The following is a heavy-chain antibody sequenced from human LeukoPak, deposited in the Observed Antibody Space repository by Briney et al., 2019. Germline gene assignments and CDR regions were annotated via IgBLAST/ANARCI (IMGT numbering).Heavy chain of an antibody. CDR3: ARERLIRGVAPFDY. V-gene: IGHV4-31*03. CDR1: GGSINSRGYY. Sequence: SETLSLTCTVSGGSINSRGYYWNWIRQHPGRGLEWIGYIYYSGNTNYNPSLKSRVTISIDTSKTQISLKLISVTAADTAVYYCARERLIRGVAPFDYWGQGALVTVSS. J-gene: IGHJ4*02. D-gene: IGHD3-10*01. CDR2: IYYSGNT.